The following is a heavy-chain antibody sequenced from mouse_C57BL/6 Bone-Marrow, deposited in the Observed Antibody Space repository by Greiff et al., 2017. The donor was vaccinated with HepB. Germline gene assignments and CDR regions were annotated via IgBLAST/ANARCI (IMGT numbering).Heavy chain of an antibody. Sequence: QVQLQQPGAELVMPGASVKLSCKASGYTFTSYWMHWVKQRPGQGLEWIGEIDPSDSYTNYNQKFKGKSTLTVDKSSSTAYMQLSSLTSEDSAVYYCARWGYHEGFAYWGQGTLVTVSA. J-gene: IGHJ3*01. CDR2: IDPSDSYT. D-gene: IGHD5-1-1*01. CDR3: ARWGYHEGFAY. V-gene: IGHV1-69*01. CDR1: GYTFTSYW.